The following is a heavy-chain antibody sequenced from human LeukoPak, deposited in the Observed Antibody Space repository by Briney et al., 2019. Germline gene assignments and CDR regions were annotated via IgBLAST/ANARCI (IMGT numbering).Heavy chain of an antibody. CDR2: ISGSGGST. CDR1: GFTISSYA. D-gene: IGHD2-21*01. J-gene: IGHJ3*02. V-gene: IGHV3-23*01. Sequence: GGSLRLSCAASGFTISSYAMSWVRQAPGKGLEWVSAISGSGGSTYYADSVKGRFTISRDNSKNTLYLQMNSLRAEDTAVYYCAKRCGGDWDAFDIWGQGTMVTVSS. CDR3: AKRCGGDWDAFDI.